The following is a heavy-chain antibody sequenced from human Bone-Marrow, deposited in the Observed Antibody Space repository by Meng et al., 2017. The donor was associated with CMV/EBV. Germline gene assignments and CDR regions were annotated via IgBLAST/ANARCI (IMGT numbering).Heavy chain of an antibody. CDR1: RFTFSNYA. Sequence: GESLKISCAASRFTFSNYAMSWVRQAPGKGLEWVSSINGNGGNTYSADSVKGRFTISRDNSKNTLYLQMNSLRGDDTAVYYCAKGKKSLPDAFDIWGQGTKVAVSS. J-gene: IGHJ3*02. CDR2: INGNGGNT. CDR3: AKGKKSLPDAFDI. V-gene: IGHV3-23*01.